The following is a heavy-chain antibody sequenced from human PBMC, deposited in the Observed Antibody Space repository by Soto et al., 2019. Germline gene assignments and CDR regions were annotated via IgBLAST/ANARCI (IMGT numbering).Heavy chain of an antibody. CDR1: GFTFSNYW. CDR3: ARDHINGWKFGY. J-gene: IGHJ4*02. V-gene: IGHV3-7*01. CDR2: IKQDGSEN. D-gene: IGHD6-19*01. Sequence: GGSLRLSCAASGFTFSNYWLSWVRQAPGKGLEWLANIKQDGSENYYVDSVKGRYTTSRDNTKNSFYLQMNSLRAEDTAVYYGARDHINGWKFGYWGRGTLVTVSS.